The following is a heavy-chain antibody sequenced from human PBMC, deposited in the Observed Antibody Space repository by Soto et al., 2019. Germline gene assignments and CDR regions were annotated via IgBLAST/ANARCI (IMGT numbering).Heavy chain of an antibody. J-gene: IGHJ6*02. CDR2: IYYSGST. D-gene: IGHD2-21*01. V-gene: IGHV4-31*03. CDR1: GGSISSGGYY. CDR3: AREALRLFYGMDV. Sequence: KTSETLSLTCTVSGGSISSGGYYWSWIRQHPGKGLEWIGYIYYSGSTYYNPSLKSRVTISVDTSKNQFSLKLSSVTAADTAVYYCAREALRLFYGMDVWGQGTTVTVS.